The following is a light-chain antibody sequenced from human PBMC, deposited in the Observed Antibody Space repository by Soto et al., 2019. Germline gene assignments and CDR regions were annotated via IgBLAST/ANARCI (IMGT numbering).Light chain of an antibody. J-gene: IGLJ1*01. Sequence: QSALTQPRSVSGSPGQSVTISCTGTSSDVGGYNYVSWYQQHPGKAPKLMIYDVSKRPSGVPDRFSGSKSGNTASLTISGLQAEDEADYYCCSYAGSSYVVGTGTKVTVL. V-gene: IGLV2-11*01. CDR2: DVS. CDR3: CSYAGSSYV. CDR1: SSDVGGYNY.